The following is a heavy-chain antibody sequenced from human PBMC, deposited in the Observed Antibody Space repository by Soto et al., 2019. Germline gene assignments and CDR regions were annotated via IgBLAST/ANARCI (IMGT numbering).Heavy chain of an antibody. J-gene: IGHJ4*02. CDR2: INHSGST. Sequence: SETLSLTCAVYGGSFSGYYWSWIRQPPGKGLEWIGEINHSGSTNYNPSLKSRVTVSVDTSKNQFSLKLSSVTAADTAVYYCARGRTLRFLEWLLNYFDYWGQGTLVTVSS. CDR1: GGSFSGYY. CDR3: ARGRTLRFLEWLLNYFDY. D-gene: IGHD3-3*01. V-gene: IGHV4-34*01.